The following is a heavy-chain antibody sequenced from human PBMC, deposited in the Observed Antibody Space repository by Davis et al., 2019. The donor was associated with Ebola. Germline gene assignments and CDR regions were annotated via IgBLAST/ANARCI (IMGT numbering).Heavy chain of an antibody. Sequence: LRLSCAVSGGSISSGGYSWSWIRQPPGKGLEWIGYIYHSGSTYYNPSLKSRVTISVDRSKNQFSLKMSSVTAEDTAVYYWARQGQRLGFDYWGQGTLVTVSS. CDR2: IYHSGST. J-gene: IGHJ4*02. D-gene: IGHD6-25*01. CDR1: GGSISSGGYS. V-gene: IGHV4-30-2*01. CDR3: ARQGQRLGFDY.